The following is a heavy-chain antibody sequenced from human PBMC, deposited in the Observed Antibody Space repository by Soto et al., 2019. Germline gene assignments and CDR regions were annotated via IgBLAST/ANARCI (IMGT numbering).Heavy chain of an antibody. V-gene: IGHV3-30*03. D-gene: IGHD3-9*01. CDR3: ARDGPRFDVDV. Sequence: QLVESGGGVVQPGRSLRLSCAASGFTFSSSGWHWVRQAPGKGLEWVAFHANDGITKNYADSVKGRFTISRDNSKNTVFLQIDSLRGDDTAVYYCARDGPRFDVDVWGQGTTVTVSS. CDR2: HANDGITK. CDR1: GFTFSSSG. J-gene: IGHJ6*02.